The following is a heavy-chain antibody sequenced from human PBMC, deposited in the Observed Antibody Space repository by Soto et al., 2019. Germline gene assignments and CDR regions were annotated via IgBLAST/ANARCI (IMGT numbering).Heavy chain of an antibody. Sequence: PSETLSLTCTVSGGSISSGNYYWSWIRQPPGKGLEWIGFISYSGSTYYSASLKSRFTISVDTSKNQFSLKLSSVTAADTAVYYCARVEVGWGTVEGWGQGTLVTVSS. V-gene: IGHV4-30-4*01. CDR2: ISYSGST. J-gene: IGHJ4*02. CDR3: ARVEVGWGTVEG. CDR1: GGSISSGNYY. D-gene: IGHD7-27*01.